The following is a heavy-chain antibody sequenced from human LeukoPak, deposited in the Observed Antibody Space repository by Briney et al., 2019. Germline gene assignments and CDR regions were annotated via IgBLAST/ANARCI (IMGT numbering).Heavy chain of an antibody. J-gene: IGHJ4*02. CDR1: GFTFSSYY. CDR3: ARDRRAVTTTFDS. CDR2: ISNTGSYI. D-gene: IGHD4-17*01. V-gene: IGHV3-21*01. Sequence: GGALRLSCAASGFTFSSYYMNWVRQAPGKGLEWVSSISNTGSYIYYADSVKGRFTVSRDNAKNSLYLQMNSLRAEDTAVYYCARDRRAVTTTFDSWGQGTLLTVSS.